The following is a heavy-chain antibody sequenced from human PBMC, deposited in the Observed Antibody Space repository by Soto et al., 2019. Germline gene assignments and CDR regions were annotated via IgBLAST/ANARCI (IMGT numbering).Heavy chain of an antibody. CDR3: AIPGIAVDGPSST. V-gene: IGHV4-39*01. CDR1: GGSISSSSYY. D-gene: IGHD6-19*01. Sequence: SETLSLTCTVSGGSISSSSYYWGWIRQPPGKGLEWIGSIYYSGSTYYNPSLKSRVTISVDTSKNQFSLKLSSVTAADTAVYYCAIPGIAVDGPSSTWGQGTLVTVSS. CDR2: IYYSGST. J-gene: IGHJ5*02.